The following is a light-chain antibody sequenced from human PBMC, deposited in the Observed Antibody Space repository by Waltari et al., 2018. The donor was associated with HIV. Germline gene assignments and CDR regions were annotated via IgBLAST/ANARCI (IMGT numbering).Light chain of an antibody. V-gene: IGLV1-47*02. CDR2: SND. J-gene: IGLJ3*02. CDR1: SSNSGRDF. Sequence: QSVLTQPPSASGTPGQRVTISCSGSSSNSGRDFVYWYQQLPATAPKLLIYSNDQRPSGVPDRFSGSKSGTSASLAISGLRSEDEADYYCTTWDSSVTAWVFGGGTKLTVL. CDR3: TTWDSSVTAWV.